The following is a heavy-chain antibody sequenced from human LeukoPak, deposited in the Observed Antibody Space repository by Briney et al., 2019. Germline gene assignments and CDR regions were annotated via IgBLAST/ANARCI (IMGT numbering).Heavy chain of an antibody. J-gene: IGHJ4*02. CDR2: ISGSGGST. Sequence: PGGSLRLSCAASGCTFSSYAMSWVRQAPGKGLEWVSAISGSGGSTYYADSVKGRFTISRDNSKNTLYLQMNSLRAEDTAVYYCAKGALYDSSGYYYGLFDYWGQGTLVTVSS. CDR3: AKGALYDSSGYYYGLFDY. CDR1: GCTFSSYA. V-gene: IGHV3-23*01. D-gene: IGHD3-22*01.